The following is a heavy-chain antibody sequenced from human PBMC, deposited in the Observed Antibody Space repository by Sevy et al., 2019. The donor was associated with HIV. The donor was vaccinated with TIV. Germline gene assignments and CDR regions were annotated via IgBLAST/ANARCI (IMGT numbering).Heavy chain of an antibody. J-gene: IGHJ4*02. CDR2: ISGSGRST. D-gene: IGHD3-22*01. CDR1: GFTFNTYA. V-gene: IGHV3-23*01. CDR3: AKEAPGYSYDSSGSFDY. Sequence: GGSLRLSCAASGFTFNTYAMSWVRQAPGKGLEWVSGISGSGRSTYYADSVKGRFTISRDNSKNTLYLQMNNLRAEDTAVYYCAKEAPGYSYDSSGSFDYWGQGTLVTVCS.